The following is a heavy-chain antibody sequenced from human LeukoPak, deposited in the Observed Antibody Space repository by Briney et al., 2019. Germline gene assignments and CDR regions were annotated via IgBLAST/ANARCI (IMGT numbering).Heavy chain of an antibody. CDR1: GGSFSGYY. V-gene: IGHV4-34*01. CDR2: FNHSGST. J-gene: IGHJ3*02. D-gene: IGHD6-19*01. CDR3: ARDPVSSGWSGGDAFDI. Sequence: SETLSLTCAVYGGSFSGYYWSWIRQPPGKGLEWIGEFNHSGSTNYNPSLKSRVTISVDTSKNQFSLKLSSVTAADTAVYYCARDPVSSGWSGGDAFDIWGQGTMVTVSS.